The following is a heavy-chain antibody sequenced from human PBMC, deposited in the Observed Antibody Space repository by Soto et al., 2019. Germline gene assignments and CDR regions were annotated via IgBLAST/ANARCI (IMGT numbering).Heavy chain of an antibody. CDR2: IYTSGST. V-gene: IGHV4-4*07. J-gene: IGHJ5*02. Sequence: SETLSLTCTVSGGSISSYCWSWIRQPAGKGLEWIGRIYTSGSTNYNPSLKSRVTMSVDTSKNQFSLKLSSVTAADTAVYYCARDLARYCTNGVCRSNWFDPWGQGTLVTAPQ. D-gene: IGHD2-8*01. CDR3: ARDLARYCTNGVCRSNWFDP. CDR1: GGSISSYC.